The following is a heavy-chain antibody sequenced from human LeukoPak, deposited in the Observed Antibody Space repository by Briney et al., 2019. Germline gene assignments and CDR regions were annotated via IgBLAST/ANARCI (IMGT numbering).Heavy chain of an antibody. CDR3: ARDPGAAGIPLGYYYYYGMDV. CDR1: GYTFTSYG. Sequence: ASVKVSCKASGYTFTSYGISWVRQAPGQGLEWMGWISAYNGNTNYAQKLQGRVTMTTDTSTSTAYMELRSLRSDDTAVYYCARDPGAAGIPLGYYYYYGMDVWGQGTTVTVSS. CDR2: ISAYNGNT. V-gene: IGHV1-18*01. J-gene: IGHJ6*02. D-gene: IGHD2-2*02.